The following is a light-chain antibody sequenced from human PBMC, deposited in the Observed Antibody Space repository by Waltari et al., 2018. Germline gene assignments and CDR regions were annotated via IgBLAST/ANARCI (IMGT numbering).Light chain of an antibody. V-gene: IGLV2-14*01. Sequence: QAALTQSPSVSGSPGQSVTISCTGTSRDIGGYNRVSWYQQHPGKAPKLMIYEVSNRPSGVSDRFSGSKSGNTASLIISGLQAEDEADYYCSSYASSNTVLFGGGTRLTVL. CDR1: SRDIGGYNR. CDR2: EVS. J-gene: IGLJ2*01. CDR3: SSYASSNTVL.